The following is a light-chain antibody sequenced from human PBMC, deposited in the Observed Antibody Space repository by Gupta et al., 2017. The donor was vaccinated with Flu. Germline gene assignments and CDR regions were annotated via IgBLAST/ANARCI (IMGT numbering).Light chain of an antibody. CDR2: DAS. CDR3: RQSYSTPPYT. CDR1: QSISSN. V-gene: IGKV1-39*01. J-gene: IGKJ2*01. Sequence: DIQMTQSLSSLSASVGDRVTITCRASQSISSNFYRYQQKPGKAPKLLLYDASSLQSAVTSRCSSSGAGTAFILTISRMLPADFATFYCRQSYSTPPYTFGQWTKLEIK.